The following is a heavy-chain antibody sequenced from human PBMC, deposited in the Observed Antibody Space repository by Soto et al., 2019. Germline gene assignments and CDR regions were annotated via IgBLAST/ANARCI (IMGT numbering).Heavy chain of an antibody. CDR1: GFSLSSSGVG. D-gene: IGHD3-16*01. Sequence: QITLKESGPTLVKPTQTLTLTCTFSGFSLSSSGVGVGWIRQPPGKALERLALIYGDDGERYTPSLKTRLTSTKDASKNQVVLTMTNMDPVETATYCCAQREGDDYVWVSYDGSFDVWGQSTMVTVSS. J-gene: IGHJ3*01. CDR2: IYGDDGE. V-gene: IGHV2-5*02. CDR3: AQREGDDYVWVSYDGSFDV.